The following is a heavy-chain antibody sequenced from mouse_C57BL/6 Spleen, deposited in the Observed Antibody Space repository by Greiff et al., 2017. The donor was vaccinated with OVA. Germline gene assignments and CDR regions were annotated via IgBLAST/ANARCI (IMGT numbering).Heavy chain of an antibody. D-gene: IGHD1-1*01. V-gene: IGHV14-3*01. CDR1: GFNIKNTY. CDR2: IDPANGNT. Sequence: EVQRVESVAELVRPGASVKLSCTASGFNIKNTYMHWVKQRPEQGLEWIGRIDPANGNTKYAPKFQGKATITADTSSNTAYLQLSSLTSEDTAIYYCAQTDYYGSSYRFAYWGQGTLVTVSA. J-gene: IGHJ3*01. CDR3: AQTDYYGSSYRFAY.